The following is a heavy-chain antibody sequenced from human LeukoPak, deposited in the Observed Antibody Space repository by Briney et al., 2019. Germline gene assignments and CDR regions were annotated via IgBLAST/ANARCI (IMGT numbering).Heavy chain of an antibody. D-gene: IGHD3-16*01. V-gene: IGHV3-15*01. J-gene: IGHJ4*02. Sequence: PGGSLRLSCAASGFTFSNAWMSWVRQAPGKGRAWVGRIRSKTDGGTTDYAAPVKGRFSISRDDSKDTLYLHMNSLKIEDPAVYYCTAPWGSAGYWGQGTLVTVSS. CDR1: GFTFSNAW. CDR2: IRSKTDGGTT. CDR3: TAPWGSAGY.